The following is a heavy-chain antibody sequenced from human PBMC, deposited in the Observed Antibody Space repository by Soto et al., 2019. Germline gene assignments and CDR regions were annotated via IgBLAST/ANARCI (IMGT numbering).Heavy chain of an antibody. Sequence: QLQRQESGPGLVKPSETLSLTCTVSGGSISSSSYYWGWIRQPPGKGLEWIGSIYYSGSTYYNPSLKSRVTISVDTSKNQFSLKLSSVTAADTAVYYCARLKVRGADLDYWGQGTLVTVSS. CDR2: IYYSGST. J-gene: IGHJ4*02. CDR1: GGSISSSSYY. CDR3: ARLKVRGADLDY. D-gene: IGHD3-10*01. V-gene: IGHV4-39*01.